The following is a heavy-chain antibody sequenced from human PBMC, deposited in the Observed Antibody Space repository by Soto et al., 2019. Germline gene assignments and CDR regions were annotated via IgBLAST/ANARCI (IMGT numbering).Heavy chain of an antibody. J-gene: IGHJ4*02. V-gene: IGHV1-46*01. CDR2: INPSGGRT. Sequence: QVQLVQSGTEVKKPGASVKVSCKASGYTFTTHYMHWVRQAPGQGLEWMGIINPSGGRTTYAVKFQCRVTMTSDTSTNTVYVELTSLRSEDTAIYFCARAGENYGSGTFAPPLRYYFNSWGQGTLVTVSA. CDR1: GYTFTTHY. D-gene: IGHD3-10*01. CDR3: ARAGENYGSGTFAPPLRYYFNS.